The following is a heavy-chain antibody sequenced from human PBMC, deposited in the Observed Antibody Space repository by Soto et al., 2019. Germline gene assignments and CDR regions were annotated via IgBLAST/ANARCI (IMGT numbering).Heavy chain of an antibody. Sequence: ASVKVSCKASGYTFTSYAMHWVRQAPGQRLEWMGWINAGNGNTKYSQKFQGRVTITRDTSASTAYMELSSLRSENTAVYYCALTHVVPAAQDDNWFDPWGQGTLVTVSS. J-gene: IGHJ5*02. CDR2: INAGNGNT. CDR3: ALTHVVPAAQDDNWFDP. V-gene: IGHV1-3*01. CDR1: GYTFTSYA. D-gene: IGHD2-2*01.